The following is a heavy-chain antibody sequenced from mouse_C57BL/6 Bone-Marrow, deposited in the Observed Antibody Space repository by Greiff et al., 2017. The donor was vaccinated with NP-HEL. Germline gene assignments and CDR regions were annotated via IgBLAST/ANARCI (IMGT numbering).Heavy chain of an antibody. V-gene: IGHV5-15*01. Sequence: EVKLVESGGGLVQPGGSLKLSCAASGFTFSDYGMAWVRQAPRKGPEWVAFISNLAYSIYYADTVTGRFTISRENAKNTLYLEMSSLRSEDTAMYYCARLTTVVPTRYWGQGTTLTVSS. CDR2: ISNLAYSI. J-gene: IGHJ2*01. CDR3: ARLTTVVPTRY. D-gene: IGHD1-1*01. CDR1: GFTFSDYG.